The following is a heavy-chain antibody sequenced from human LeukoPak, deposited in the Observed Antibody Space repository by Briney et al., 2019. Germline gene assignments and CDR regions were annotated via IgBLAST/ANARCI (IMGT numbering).Heavy chain of an antibody. V-gene: IGHV5-51*01. CDR2: IYPDDSDT. J-gene: IGHJ4*02. Sequence: RGESLQISRKASGNSFTSYWIGWVRQMPGKGLEWMGIIYPDDSDTRYSPSFQGQVTISADKSISTAYLQWSSLKASDTAMYYCARGAGDIAAAGSFDYWGQGTLVTVSS. CDR1: GNSFTSYW. CDR3: ARGAGDIAAAGSFDY. D-gene: IGHD6-13*01.